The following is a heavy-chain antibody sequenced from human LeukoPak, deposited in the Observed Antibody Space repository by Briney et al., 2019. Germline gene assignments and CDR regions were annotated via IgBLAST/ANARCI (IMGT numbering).Heavy chain of an antibody. D-gene: IGHD2-2*01. CDR2: IKQDGSEK. Sequence: PGGSLRLSCAASGFTFSSYWMSWVRQAPGKGLEWVANIKQDGSEKQYVDPVKGRFAISRDNAENSLYLQMNSLKAEDTAVYYCAKEDVTRFDPWGQGTLVTVSS. CDR1: GFTFSSYW. CDR3: AKEDVTRFDP. J-gene: IGHJ5*02. V-gene: IGHV3-7*04.